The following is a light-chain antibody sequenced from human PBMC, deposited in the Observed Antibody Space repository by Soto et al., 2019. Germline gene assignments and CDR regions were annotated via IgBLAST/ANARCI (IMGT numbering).Light chain of an antibody. J-gene: IGLJ1*01. Sequence: QSALTQPASVSGSPGQSITISCTGTSSDIGNYDFVSWYQQVPGTAPKAMIYEVSSRPSGVSNRFSGSKSGNTVSLIISRLQTEDEADYYCVSYTSSTTYVFGTGTKVTVL. CDR2: EVS. CDR3: VSYTSSTTYV. CDR1: SSDIGNYDF. V-gene: IGLV2-14*01.